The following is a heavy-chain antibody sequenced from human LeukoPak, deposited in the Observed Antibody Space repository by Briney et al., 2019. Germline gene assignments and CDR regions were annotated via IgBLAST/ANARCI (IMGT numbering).Heavy chain of an antibody. CDR2: ISSTSSYI. V-gene: IGHV3-21*01. J-gene: IGHJ4*02. CDR1: GFTFSSYS. CDR3: ARASSGWAVDLYYFDH. D-gene: IGHD6-19*01. Sequence: GGSLRLSCAASGFTFSSYSMNWVRQAPGKGLEWVSSISSTSSYIYYPDSVKGRFTISRDNSRNSLYLQTNSLRAEDTAVYYCARASSGWAVDLYYFDHWGRGTLVTVSS.